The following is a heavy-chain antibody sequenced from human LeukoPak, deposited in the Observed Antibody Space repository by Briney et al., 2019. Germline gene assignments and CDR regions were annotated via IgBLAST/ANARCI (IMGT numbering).Heavy chain of an antibody. J-gene: IGHJ4*02. CDR1: GYTFTGYY. CDR2: INPNSGGT. D-gene: IGHD3-22*01. Sequence: ASVKVSCKASGYTFTGYYMHWVRQAPGQGGEWMGRINPNSGGTNYAQKFQGRVTITRDTTRSTTYMELSRLRSDDTAVYYCARVNYYDSSGYYRDYWGQGTLVTVSS. V-gene: IGHV1-2*06. CDR3: ARVNYYDSSGYYRDY.